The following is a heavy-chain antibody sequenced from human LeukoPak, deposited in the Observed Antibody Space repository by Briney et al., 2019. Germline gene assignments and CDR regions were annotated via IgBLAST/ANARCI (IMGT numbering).Heavy chain of an antibody. D-gene: IGHD4-17*01. CDR2: INSDGSST. V-gene: IGHV3-74*01. Sequence: GGSLRLSCAASGFTFSSYWMHWVRQAPGKGLVWVSRINSDGSSTSYADSVKGRFTISRDNAKNTLYLQMNSLRAEDTAVYYCARDPSLDYGDYPDAFDIWGQGTMVTVSS. CDR3: ARDPSLDYGDYPDAFDI. CDR1: GFTFSSYW. J-gene: IGHJ3*02.